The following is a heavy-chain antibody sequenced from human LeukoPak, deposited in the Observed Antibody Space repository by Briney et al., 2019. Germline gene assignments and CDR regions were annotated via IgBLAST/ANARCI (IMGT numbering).Heavy chain of an antibody. V-gene: IGHV4-34*01. CDR2: INHSGST. CDR3: ARGSRYYGSGSYYRWFDP. Sequence: TASETLSLTCAVYGGSLSGYYWSWIRQPPGKGLEWIGEINHSGSTNYNPSLKSRVTISVDTSKNQFSLKLSSVTAADTAVYYCARGSRYYGSGSYYRWFDPWGQGTLVTVSS. J-gene: IGHJ5*02. D-gene: IGHD3-10*01. CDR1: GGSLSGYY.